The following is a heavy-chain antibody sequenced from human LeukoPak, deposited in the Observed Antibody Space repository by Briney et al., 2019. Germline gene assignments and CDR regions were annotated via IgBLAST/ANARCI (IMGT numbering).Heavy chain of an antibody. CDR1: GGSISSSSYY. V-gene: IGHV4-39*01. D-gene: IGHD1-14*01. CDR3: ARLFRDPPDPYFDH. J-gene: IGHJ4*02. CDR2: IYYAGST. Sequence: SETLSLTCTVSGGSISSSSYYWGWIRQPPGKGLEWIGNIYYAGSTYYNPSLRSRVTISVDTSKNQLSLKLISVTAADTAVYYCARLFRDPPDPYFDHWGQGTLVTVSS.